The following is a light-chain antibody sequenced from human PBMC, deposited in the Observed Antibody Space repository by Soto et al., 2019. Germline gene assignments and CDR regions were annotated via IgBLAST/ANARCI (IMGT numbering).Light chain of an antibody. CDR1: QDISSW. Sequence: DIQMTQSPSSVSASVGDRVTITCRASQDISSWLAWYQQKPGKAPKIMIYAASSLQGGVPSRFSGSGSGTDFTLTISCLQSEDFATYYCQQYYSYPQTFGQGTKVDIK. J-gene: IGKJ1*01. CDR3: QQYYSYPQT. CDR2: AAS. V-gene: IGKV1-12*01.